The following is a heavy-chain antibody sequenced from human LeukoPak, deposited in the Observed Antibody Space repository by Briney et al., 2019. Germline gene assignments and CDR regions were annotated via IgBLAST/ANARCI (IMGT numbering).Heavy chain of an antibody. J-gene: IGHJ3*02. V-gene: IGHV3-23*01. D-gene: IGHD3-10*01. CDR2: ISGSGGST. CDR3: AKDHLLSYYYGSGDAFDI. Sequence: GGSLRLSCAASGFTFSSYAMSWVRQAPGKGLEWVSAISGSGGSTYYADSVKGRFTISSDNSKNTLYLQMNSLRAKDTAVYYCAKDHLLSYYYGSGDAFDIWGQGTMVTVSS. CDR1: GFTFSSYA.